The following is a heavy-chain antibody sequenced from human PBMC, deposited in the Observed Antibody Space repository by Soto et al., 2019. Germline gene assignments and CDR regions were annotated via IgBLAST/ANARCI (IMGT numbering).Heavy chain of an antibody. D-gene: IGHD2-15*01. J-gene: IGHJ3*02. Sequence: GASVKVSCKAPGGTFSSYTISWVRQAPGQGLGWMGRIIPILGIANYAQKFQGRVTITADKSTSTAYMELSSLRSEDTAVYYCARGGVVVAARDAFDIWGQGTMVTVSS. V-gene: IGHV1-69*02. CDR3: ARGGVVVAARDAFDI. CDR2: IIPILGIA. CDR1: GGTFSSYT.